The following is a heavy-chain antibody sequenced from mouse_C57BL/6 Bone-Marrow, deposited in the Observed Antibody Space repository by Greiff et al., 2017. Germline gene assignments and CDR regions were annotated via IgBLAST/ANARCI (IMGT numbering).Heavy chain of an antibody. CDR3: TKNWDVGAY. CDR2: IRLKSDNYAT. Sequence: EVQVVESGGGLVQPGGSMKLSCVASGFTFSNYWMNWVRQSPEKGLEWVAQIRLKSDNYATHYAESVKGRFTISRDDSKSSVYLQMNNLRAEDTGIYYCTKNWDVGAYWGQGTLVTVSA. J-gene: IGHJ3*01. V-gene: IGHV6-3*01. D-gene: IGHD4-1*01. CDR1: GFTFSNYW.